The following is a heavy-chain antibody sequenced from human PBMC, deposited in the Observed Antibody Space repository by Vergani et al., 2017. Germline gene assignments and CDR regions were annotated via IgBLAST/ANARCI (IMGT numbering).Heavy chain of an antibody. D-gene: IGHD6-19*01. Sequence: QVQLVQSGAEVKKPGASVKVSCKASGYTFTSYAIHWVRQAPGQRLEWMGWINAGNGNTKYSQKFQGRVTITRDTSASTAYMGLSSLRAEDTAVYYCARSVYSSGQGLPNDYWGQGTLVTVSS. CDR1: GYTFTSYA. J-gene: IGHJ4*02. CDR3: ARSVYSSGQGLPNDY. CDR2: INAGNGNT. V-gene: IGHV1-3*01.